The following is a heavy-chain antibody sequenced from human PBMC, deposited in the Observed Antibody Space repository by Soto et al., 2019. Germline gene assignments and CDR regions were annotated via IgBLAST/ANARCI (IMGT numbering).Heavy chain of an antibody. CDR3: ASIPGIAAAGTKSPGY. CDR1: GFTFSSYA. D-gene: IGHD6-13*01. J-gene: IGHJ4*02. Sequence: GSLRLSCAASGFTFSSYAMHWVRQAPGKGLEWVAVISYDGSNKYYADSVKGRFTISRDNSKNTLYLQMNSLRAEDTAVYYCASIPGIAAAGTKSPGYWGQGTLVTVSS. V-gene: IGHV3-30-3*01. CDR2: ISYDGSNK.